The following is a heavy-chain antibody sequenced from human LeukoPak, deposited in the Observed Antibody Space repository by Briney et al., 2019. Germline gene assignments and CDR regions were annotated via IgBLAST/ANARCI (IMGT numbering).Heavy chain of an antibody. V-gene: IGHV4-34*01. J-gene: IGHJ4*02. Sequence: PSETLSLTCAVYGGSFSGYYWSWIRQPPGKGREGIGEINHSGSTNYNPSLKRRVTISVDTSKNQFSLKLSSVTAADTAVYYCARVRVAAAGTYGRFDYWGQGTLVTVSS. CDR3: ARVRVAAAGTYGRFDY. CDR1: GGSFSGYY. D-gene: IGHD6-13*01. CDR2: INHSGST.